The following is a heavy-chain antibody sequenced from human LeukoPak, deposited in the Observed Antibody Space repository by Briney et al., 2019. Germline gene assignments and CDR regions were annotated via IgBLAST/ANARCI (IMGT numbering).Heavy chain of an antibody. Sequence: GGSLRLSCAASGFTFSSYGMHWVRQAPGKGLEWVAVISYDGSNKYYADSVKGRFTISRDNSKNTLYLQMNSLRAEDTAVYYCAKDLNDYVWGSYRYPPHFDYWGQGTLVTVSS. CDR2: ISYDGSNK. J-gene: IGHJ4*02. CDR1: GFTFSSYG. CDR3: AKDLNDYVWGSYRYPPHFDY. V-gene: IGHV3-30*18. D-gene: IGHD3-16*02.